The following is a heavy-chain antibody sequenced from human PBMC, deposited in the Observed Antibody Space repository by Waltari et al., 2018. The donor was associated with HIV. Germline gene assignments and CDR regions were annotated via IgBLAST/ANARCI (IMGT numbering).Heavy chain of an antibody. V-gene: IGHV4-59*01. CDR2: ISYSGST. J-gene: IGHJ4*02. CDR3: ARGRRWLQFHGHYYFDY. D-gene: IGHD3-10*01. CDR1: SDAITNDY. Sequence: QVQLQEWGPGLLKPSETLSLTCNVSSDAITNDYWHWIRQPPGKELEWIGYISYSGSTKYGPSLKSRVTMSLVSSKNQFSLKLRSVTAADTAVYFCARGRRWLQFHGHYYFDYWGQGTLVTVSS.